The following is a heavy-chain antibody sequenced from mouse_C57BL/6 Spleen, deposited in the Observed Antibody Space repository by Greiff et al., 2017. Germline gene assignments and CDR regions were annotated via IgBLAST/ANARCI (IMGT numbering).Heavy chain of an antibody. CDR1: GFTFSSYA. CDR3: ARYYDYDERMFAY. D-gene: IGHD2-4*01. CDR2: ISDGGSYT. V-gene: IGHV5-4*01. Sequence: EVHLVESGGGLVKPGGSLKLSCAASGFTFSSYAMSWVRQTPEKRLEWVATISDGGSYTYYPDNVKGRFTISRDNAKNNLYLQMSHLKSEDTAMYYCARYYDYDERMFAYWGQGTLVTVSA. J-gene: IGHJ3*01.